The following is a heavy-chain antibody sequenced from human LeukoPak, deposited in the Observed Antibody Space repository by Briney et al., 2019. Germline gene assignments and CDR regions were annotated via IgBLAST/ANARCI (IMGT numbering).Heavy chain of an antibody. Sequence: PGGSLRLSCAASGFTFINYEMNWVRQAPGRGLEWVSFISGNASTIYYADSLKGLFTISRDNAKNSLYLQMNNLRAEDTAVYYCARDGSDREYFDSWGQGALVTVSS. CDR1: GFTFINYE. CDR3: ARDGSDREYFDS. J-gene: IGHJ4*02. V-gene: IGHV3-48*03. CDR2: ISGNASTI. D-gene: IGHD6-19*01.